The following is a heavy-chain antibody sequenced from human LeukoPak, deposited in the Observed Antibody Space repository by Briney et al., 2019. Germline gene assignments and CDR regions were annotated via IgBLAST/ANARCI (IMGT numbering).Heavy chain of an antibody. D-gene: IGHD3-9*01. V-gene: IGHV1-69*04. Sequence: SVKVSCKASGGTFSSYAISWVRQAPGQGLEWMGRIIPILGIASYAQKFQGRVTITADKSTSTAYMELSSLRSEDTAVYYCASSFDDILTGYWYNWFDPWGQGTLVTVSS. J-gene: IGHJ5*02. CDR3: ASSFDDILTGYWYNWFDP. CDR1: GGTFSSYA. CDR2: IIPILGIA.